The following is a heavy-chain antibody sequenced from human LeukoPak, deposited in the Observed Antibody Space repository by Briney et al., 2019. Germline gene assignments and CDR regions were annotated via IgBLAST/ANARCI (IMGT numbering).Heavy chain of an antibody. J-gene: IGHJ4*02. CDR1: GFTFSSYD. D-gene: IGHD5-18*01. V-gene: IGHV3-13*05. CDR2: IGTAGDP. CDR3: ARGVSYGSLYYFDY. Sequence: TGGSLRLSCAASGFTFSSYDMHWVRQATGKGLEWVSAIGTAGDPYYPGSVKGRSTISRENAKNSLYLQMNSLRAGDTAVYYCARGVSYGSLYYFDYWGQGTLVTVSS.